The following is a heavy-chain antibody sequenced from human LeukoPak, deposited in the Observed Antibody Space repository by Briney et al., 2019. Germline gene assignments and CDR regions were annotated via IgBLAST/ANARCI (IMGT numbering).Heavy chain of an antibody. CDR3: AKDVVPDSGWDLDH. V-gene: IGHV3-23*01. D-gene: IGHD6-19*01. CDR2: IYGSGERT. CDR1: GLTFSTDS. Sequence: PGGSLRLSCAASGLTFSTDSMTWVRQAPGKGLEWVSSIYGSGERTFYADSVRGRFTVSGDNSKNTLYLEMNSLRAEDTAVYFCAKDVVPDSGWDLDHWGQGTLVAVSS. J-gene: IGHJ4*02.